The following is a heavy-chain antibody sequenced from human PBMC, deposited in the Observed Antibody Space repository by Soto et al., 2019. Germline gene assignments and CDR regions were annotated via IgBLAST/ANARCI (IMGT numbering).Heavy chain of an antibody. CDR1: GGSISHYY. V-gene: IGHV4-59*13. CDR3: ARDRSTYGGGGTGEVKENWFDP. Sequence: SETLSLTCTVSGGSISHYYWSWLRQSPGKGLEWIGYAYYRGSTDYNPSLKSRVTMSVDTSKNQVSLKLNSVTTADTAVYYCARDRSTYGGGGTGEVKENWFDPWGPGTLVTVSS. J-gene: IGHJ5*02. CDR2: AYYRGST. D-gene: IGHD2-8*01.